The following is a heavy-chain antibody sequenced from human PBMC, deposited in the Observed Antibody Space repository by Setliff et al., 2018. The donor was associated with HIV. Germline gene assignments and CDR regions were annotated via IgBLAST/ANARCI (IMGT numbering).Heavy chain of an antibody. V-gene: IGHV4-39*07. CDR2: IYYSGTT. CDR3: ARDSANGKTANLNYLDV. Sequence: PSETLSLTCTVSGGSISGYYWGWIRQPPGKGLEWIGSIYYSGTTYYNPSLKSRVTMSVDTSKHQFSLKLTSVTAADTAVYYCARDSANGKTANLNYLDVWGKGTTVTVSS. J-gene: IGHJ6*03. D-gene: IGHD2-8*01. CDR1: GGSISGYY.